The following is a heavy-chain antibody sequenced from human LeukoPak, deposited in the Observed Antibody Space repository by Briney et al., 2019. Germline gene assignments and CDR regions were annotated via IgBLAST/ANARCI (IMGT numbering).Heavy chain of an antibody. CDR2: IYYSGST. CDR3: ARWGYYDSSGYY. D-gene: IGHD3-22*01. Sequence: SETLSLTCTVSGGSISSSSYYWGWIRQPPGKGLEWIGSIYYSGSTYYNPSLKSRVTISVDTSKNQFSLKLSSVTAADTAVYYCARWGYYDSSGYYWGQGTLVTVSS. V-gene: IGHV4-39*01. CDR1: GGSISSSSYY. J-gene: IGHJ4*02.